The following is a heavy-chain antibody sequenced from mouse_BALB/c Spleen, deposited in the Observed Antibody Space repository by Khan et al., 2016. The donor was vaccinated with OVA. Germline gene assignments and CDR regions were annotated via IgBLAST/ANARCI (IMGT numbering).Heavy chain of an antibody. J-gene: IGHJ4*01. CDR2: INSGGST. CDR3: TRLVDY. CDR1: GFTFSSYA. Sequence: EVELVESGGGLVKPGGSLKLSCAASGFTFSSYAVSWIRQTPEKRLEWVASINSGGSTYYPDSVKGRFTISRDDARNIPYLQMGSLRSEDTAMYYCTRLVDYWGQGTSVTVSS. V-gene: IGHV5-6-5*01.